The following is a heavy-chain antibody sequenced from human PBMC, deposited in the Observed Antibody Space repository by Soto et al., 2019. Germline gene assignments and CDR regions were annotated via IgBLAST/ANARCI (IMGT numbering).Heavy chain of an antibody. J-gene: IGHJ4*02. D-gene: IGHD3-16*01. CDR1: GFSFNTYV. V-gene: IGHV3-30*18. Sequence: GWSLRLSCTDSGFSFNTYVMDWVRQAPGKGLEWVARILYDGSKEYYADPVKGRFTISRDNSKNTLYLQMDRLRVEDTAVYFCAKGLGLMAEHWGKGTQVTVSS. CDR2: ILYDGSKE. CDR3: AKGLGLMAEH.